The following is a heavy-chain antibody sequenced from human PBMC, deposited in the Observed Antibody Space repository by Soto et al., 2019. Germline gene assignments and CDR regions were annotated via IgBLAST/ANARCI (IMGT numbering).Heavy chain of an antibody. Sequence: QITLKGSGPTLVNPTQTLTLTCTLSGISLSTSGVGLGWIRQTPGKALEWLALIYWNDDKHYNPSLKTRLTITKDTSKNQAVLTMTNMDPVDTATYYCARGLATLPVFAFDIWDQGTVVIVSS. V-gene: IGHV2-5*01. D-gene: IGHD6-6*01. CDR1: GISLSTSGVG. J-gene: IGHJ3*02. CDR2: IYWNDDK. CDR3: ARGLATLPVFAFDI.